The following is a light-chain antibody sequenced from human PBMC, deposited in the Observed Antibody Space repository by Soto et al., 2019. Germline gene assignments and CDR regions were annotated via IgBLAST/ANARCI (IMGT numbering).Light chain of an antibody. CDR3: CSYAGSSTSP. CDR1: SSDVGSYNL. V-gene: IGLV2-23*02. J-gene: IGLJ3*02. CDR2: EVS. Sequence: QSALTQPASVSGSPGQSITISCTGTSSDVGSYNLVSWYQQHPGKAPKLMIYEVSKRPSGVSNRFSGSKSGNTASLTISGLQAEDEADYSCCSYAGSSTSPFGGGTKLTVL.